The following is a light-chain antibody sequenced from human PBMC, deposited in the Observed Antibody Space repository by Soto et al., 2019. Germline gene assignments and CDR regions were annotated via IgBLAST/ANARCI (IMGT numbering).Light chain of an antibody. CDR3: QQSYSTPRT. J-gene: IGKJ1*01. CDR1: QGISSY. V-gene: IGKV1-8*01. Sequence: AIRMTQSPSSLSASTGDRVTITCRASQGISSYLAWYQQKPGKAPKLLIYAASSLQSGVPSRFSGSGSGTDFTLTISSLQPEDFATYYCQQSYSTPRTFGQGTQVDI. CDR2: AAS.